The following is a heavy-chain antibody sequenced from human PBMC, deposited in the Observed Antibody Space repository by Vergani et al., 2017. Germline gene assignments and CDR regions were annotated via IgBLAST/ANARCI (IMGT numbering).Heavy chain of an antibody. V-gene: IGHV3-21*01. CDR1: GFPFSTYS. CDR2: ISSSSNYI. D-gene: IGHD2-2*01. J-gene: IGHJ4*02. Sequence: EVQLVESGGGLVKPGGSLRLSCAASGFPFSTYSMNWVRQAPGKGLEWVSSISSSSNYIYYADSVKGRFTISRDNAKNSLYLQMNSLRAEDTAVYYCARDIVVVPAAPGMDYWGQGTLVTVSS. CDR3: ARDIVVVPAAPGMDY.